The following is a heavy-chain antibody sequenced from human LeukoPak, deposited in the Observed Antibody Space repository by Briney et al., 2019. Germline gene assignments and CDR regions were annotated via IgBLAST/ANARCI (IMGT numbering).Heavy chain of an antibody. CDR2: ISYDGSNK. CDR1: GFTFSSYG. Sequence: PGGSLRLSCAASGFTFSSYGMHWVRQAPGKGLEWVAVISYDGSNKYYADSVKGRFTISRDNSKNTLYLQMNSLRAEDTAVYYCAKGPEWLPWTGHYYYYMDVWGKGTTVTVSS. CDR3: AKGPEWLPWTGHYYYYMDV. V-gene: IGHV3-30*18. D-gene: IGHD3-3*01. J-gene: IGHJ6*03.